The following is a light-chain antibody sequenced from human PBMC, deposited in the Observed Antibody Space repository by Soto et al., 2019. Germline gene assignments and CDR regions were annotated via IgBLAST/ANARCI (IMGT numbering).Light chain of an antibody. J-gene: IGKJ2*01. CDR3: MQALQTPLYT. Sequence: DLVMTQSPLSLPVNPGEPASISCRSSQSLLHSNGYNYLDWYLQKPGQSPQLLIYLGSNRASGVPDRFSGSGSGTDFTLKISRVEAEDVGVYYCMQALQTPLYTFGQGTKLEIK. V-gene: IGKV2-28*01. CDR2: LGS. CDR1: QSLLHSNGYNY.